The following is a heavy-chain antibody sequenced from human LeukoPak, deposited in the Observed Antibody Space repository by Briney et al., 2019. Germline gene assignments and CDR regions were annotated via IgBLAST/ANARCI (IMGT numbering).Heavy chain of an antibody. V-gene: IGHV3-23*01. CDR2: ISGSGGST. D-gene: IGHD6-19*01. CDR1: GFTFSSYA. J-gene: IGHJ4*02. CDR3: AKGESTSSGWYFKNFKD. Sequence: GGSLRLSCAASGFTFSSYAMSWVRQAPGKGLEWVSAISGSGGSTYYADSVKGRFTISRDNSKNMLYLQMNSLRAEDTAIYYCAKGESTSSGWYFKNFKDWGQGTLVTVSS.